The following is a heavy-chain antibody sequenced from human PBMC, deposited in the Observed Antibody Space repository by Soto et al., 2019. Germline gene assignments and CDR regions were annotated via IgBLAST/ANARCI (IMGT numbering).Heavy chain of an antibody. CDR3: ARVITGTTIGFSDYYYGMDV. CDR1: GGSISSYY. J-gene: IGHJ6*02. D-gene: IGHD1-7*01. Sequence: SSETLSLTCTVSGGSISSYYWSWIRQPPGKGLEWIGYIYYSGSTNYNPSLKSRVTISVDTSKNQFSLKLSSVTAADTAVYYCARVITGTTIGFSDYYYGMDVWGQGTTVT. V-gene: IGHV4-59*01. CDR2: IYYSGST.